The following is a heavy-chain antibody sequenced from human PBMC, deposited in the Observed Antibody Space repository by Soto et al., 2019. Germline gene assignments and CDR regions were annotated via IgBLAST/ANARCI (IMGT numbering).Heavy chain of an antibody. CDR2: SHWNGGST. CDR1: GFTFDDYG. J-gene: IGHJ4*02. V-gene: IGHV3-20*04. CDR3: ARTFPVVTATWGYFDY. Sequence: EVQLVESGGGVVRPGGSLRLSCAASGFTFDDYGMSWGRQAPGKGMEWVSGSHWNGGSTGYADSVKGRFSISRDNAKNSLYLQMSSLRAEDTAWYYCARTFPVVTATWGYFDYWGQGTMVTVSS. D-gene: IGHD2-21*02.